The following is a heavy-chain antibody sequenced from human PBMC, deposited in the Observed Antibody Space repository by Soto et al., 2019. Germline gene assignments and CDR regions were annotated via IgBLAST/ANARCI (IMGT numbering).Heavy chain of an antibody. Sequence: QVQLVEAGGGVVQPGRSLRLSCAASGFTFSSYGMHWVRQAPGKGLEWVAVIWYDGSNKYYADSVKGRFTISRDNSKNTLYLQMNSLRAEDTAVYYCARDVSSWYPYYYYGMDVWGQGTTVTVSS. V-gene: IGHV3-33*01. J-gene: IGHJ6*02. CDR3: ARDVSSWYPYYYYGMDV. CDR2: IWYDGSNK. D-gene: IGHD6-13*01. CDR1: GFTFSSYG.